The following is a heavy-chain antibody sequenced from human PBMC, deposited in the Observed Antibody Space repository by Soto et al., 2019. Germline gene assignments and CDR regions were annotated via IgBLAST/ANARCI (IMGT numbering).Heavy chain of an antibody. CDR3: ARGRSGDDYYYYYGMEV. J-gene: IGHJ6*02. CDR2: MNPNSGNT. Sequence: QVQLVQSGAEVKKPGASVKVSCKASGYTFTSYDINWVRQATGQGLEWMGWMNPNSGNTGYAQKFQGRVTMTRNTSISTAYMELSSLRSEDTAVYYCARGRSGDDYYYYYGMEVWGQGTTVTVSS. D-gene: IGHD5-12*01. V-gene: IGHV1-8*01. CDR1: GYTFTSYD.